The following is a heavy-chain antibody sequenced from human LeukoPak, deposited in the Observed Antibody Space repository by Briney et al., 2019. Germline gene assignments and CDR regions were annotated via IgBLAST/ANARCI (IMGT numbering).Heavy chain of an antibody. CDR1: GFTFGDYA. D-gene: IGHD4-17*01. CDR3: TRAPYADSFDY. J-gene: IGHJ4*02. V-gene: IGHV3-49*04. CDR2: IRSKAYGGTT. Sequence: PGGSLRLSCTASGFTFGDYAMSWVRQAPGKGLEWVGFIRSKAYGGTTEYAASVKGRFTISRDDSKSIAYLQMNSLKTEDTAVYYCTRAPYADSFDYWGQGTLVTASS.